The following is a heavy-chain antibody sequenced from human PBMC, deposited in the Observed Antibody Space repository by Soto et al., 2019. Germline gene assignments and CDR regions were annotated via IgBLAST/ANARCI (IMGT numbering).Heavy chain of an antibody. D-gene: IGHD1-20*01. CDR2: ISDDGSNK. CDR3: GIRDGLQVSAFLLNRSSDL. V-gene: IGHV3-33*05. J-gene: IGHJ2*01. Sequence: PGKGLEWVAVISDDGSNKYYADSVKGRFTISRDNAKSSLYLQMNSLRADITFEYYCGIRDGLQVSAFLLNRSSDL.